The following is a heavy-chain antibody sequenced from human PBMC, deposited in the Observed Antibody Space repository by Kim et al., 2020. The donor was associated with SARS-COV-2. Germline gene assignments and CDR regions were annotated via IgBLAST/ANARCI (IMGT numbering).Heavy chain of an antibody. Sequence: SETLSLTCIVSNGSINNYYWNWIRQPAGKGLEWIGRVYSSGNTNYKPSLASRVSMSIDTSRNQFSLKLRSVTAADTAVYYCARGTGIVILPTATDAFDVWGQGTMVLVSS. CDR3: ARGTGIVILPTATDAFDV. V-gene: IGHV4-4*07. D-gene: IGHD2-21*02. J-gene: IGHJ3*01. CDR2: VYSSGNT. CDR1: NGSINNYY.